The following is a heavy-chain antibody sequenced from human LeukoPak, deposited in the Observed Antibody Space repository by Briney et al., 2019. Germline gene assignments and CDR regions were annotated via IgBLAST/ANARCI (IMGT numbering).Heavy chain of an antibody. J-gene: IGHJ4*02. CDR2: IYYSGGT. CDR3: ARYSYGSSDY. CDR1: GGSISSYY. D-gene: IGHD5-18*01. Sequence: SETLSLTCTVSGGSISSYYWSWIRQPPGKGLEWIGYIYYSGGTNYNPSLKSRVTISVDTSKNQFSLKLSSVTAADTAVYYCARYSYGSSDYWGQGTLVTVSS. V-gene: IGHV4-59*01.